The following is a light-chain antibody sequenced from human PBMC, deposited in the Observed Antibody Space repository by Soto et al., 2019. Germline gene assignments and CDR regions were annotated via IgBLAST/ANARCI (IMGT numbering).Light chain of an antibody. J-gene: IGKJ4*01. CDR2: LGS. V-gene: IGKV2-28*01. CDR1: QSLLHSNGYNY. CDR3: MQALQTRGTPT. Sequence: DIVMTQSPLTLPVTPGEPASISCRSSQSLLHSNGYNYLDWYLQKPGQSPQPLVFLGSTRASGVPERFSGSGSGTDFTLKISRVEAEDVGVDYCMQALQTRGTPTFGGGTKVEIK.